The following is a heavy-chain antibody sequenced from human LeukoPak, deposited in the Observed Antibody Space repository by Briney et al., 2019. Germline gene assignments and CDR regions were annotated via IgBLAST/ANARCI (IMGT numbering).Heavy chain of an antibody. J-gene: IGHJ6*02. CDR3: ARTYSNYYYYYGMDV. D-gene: IGHD4-11*01. CDR2: INPNSGGT. Sequence: ASVKVSCKASGHTFTGYYMHWVRQAPGQGLEWMGWINPNSGGTNYAQKFQGRVTMTRDTSISTAYMELSRLRSDDTAVYYCARTYSNYYYYYGMDVWGQGTTVTVSS. V-gene: IGHV1-2*02. CDR1: GHTFTGYY.